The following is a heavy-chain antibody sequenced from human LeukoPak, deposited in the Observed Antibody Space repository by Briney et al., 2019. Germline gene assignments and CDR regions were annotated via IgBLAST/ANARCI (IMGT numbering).Heavy chain of an antibody. J-gene: IGHJ4*02. V-gene: IGHV1-69*13. D-gene: IGHD4-23*01. CDR3: ARDSPSRGDYGGNSDY. CDR1: GGTFSSYA. Sequence: SVKVSCKASGGTFSSYAISWVRQAPGQGLEWMGGIIPIFGTANYAQKFQGRVTITADESTSTAYMELSSLRSEDTAVYYCARDSPSRGDYGGNSDYWGQGTLVTVPS. CDR2: IIPIFGTA.